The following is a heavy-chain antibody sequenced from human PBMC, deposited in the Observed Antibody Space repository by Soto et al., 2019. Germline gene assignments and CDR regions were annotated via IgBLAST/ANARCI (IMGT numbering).Heavy chain of an antibody. CDR2: IKQDGSEK. V-gene: IGHV3-7*01. CDR3: ARGHKGLEV. CDR1: GLVFSSCW. J-gene: IGHJ6*02. Sequence: GGSLRLSCEASGLVFSSCWMSWVRQAPGKGLEWVAYIKQDGSEKYYVDSVKGRFTISRDNPKSSLYLQMNNLRAEDTAVYYCARGHKGLEVWGQGTTVTVSS.